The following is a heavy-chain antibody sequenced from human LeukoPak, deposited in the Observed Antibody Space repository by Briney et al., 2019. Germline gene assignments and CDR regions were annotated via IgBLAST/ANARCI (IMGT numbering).Heavy chain of an antibody. D-gene: IGHD3-10*01. V-gene: IGHV4-34*01. CDR3: ASDPGISGVYFDY. CDR1: GGSFSGYY. J-gene: IGHJ4*02. Sequence: PSETLSLTCAVYGGSFSGYYWSWIRQPPGKGLEWIGEINHSGSTNYNPSLKSRVTISVDTSKNQFSLKLSSVTAADTAVYYCASDPGISGVYFDYWGQGTLVTASS. CDR2: INHSGST.